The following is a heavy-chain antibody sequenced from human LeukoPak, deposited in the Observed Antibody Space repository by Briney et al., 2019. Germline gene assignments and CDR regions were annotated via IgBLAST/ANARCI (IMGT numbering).Heavy chain of an antibody. V-gene: IGHV4-39*07. CDR1: GGSISSSTYY. D-gene: IGHD1-26*01. Sequence: SETLSLTCTVSGGSISSSTYYWGWIRQPPGKGLEWIGHIYYSGSTNYNPSLKSRVTISVDTSKNQFSLKLSSVTAADTAVYYCARGRTRGRVPAFDIWGQGTMVTVSS. J-gene: IGHJ3*02. CDR2: IYYSGST. CDR3: ARGRTRGRVPAFDI.